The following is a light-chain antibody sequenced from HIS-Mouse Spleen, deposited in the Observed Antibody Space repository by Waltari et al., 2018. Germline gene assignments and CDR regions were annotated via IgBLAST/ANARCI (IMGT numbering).Light chain of an antibody. V-gene: IGLV2-8*01. CDR3: CSYAGSSTFRV. CDR1: SSDVGGYNY. J-gene: IGLJ2*01. CDR2: EVS. Sequence: QSALTQPPSASGSPGQSVTISCTGTSSDVGGYNYVSWYQQHPGKAPKLRIYEVSKRPAGVPDRLSGAKSGNTASLTISGLQAEDEADYYCCSYAGSSTFRVFGGGTKLTVL.